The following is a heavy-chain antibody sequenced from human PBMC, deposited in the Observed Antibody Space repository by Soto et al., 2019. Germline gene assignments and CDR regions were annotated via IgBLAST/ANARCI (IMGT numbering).Heavy chain of an antibody. CDR1: GGSIRSYY. Sequence: SETLSLTCNVSGGSIRSYYWSWVRQPAGKALEWIGRIYTSGSTNYNPSLRSRVSISVDTSKNQFSLTVTSVTAADTAVYYCAREGASGFGMDVWGQGTTVTVSS. J-gene: IGHJ6*02. V-gene: IGHV4-4*07. CDR2: IYTSGST. D-gene: IGHD1-26*01. CDR3: AREGASGFGMDV.